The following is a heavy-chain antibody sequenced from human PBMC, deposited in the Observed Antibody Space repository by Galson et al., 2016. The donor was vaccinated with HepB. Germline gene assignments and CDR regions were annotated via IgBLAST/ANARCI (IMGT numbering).Heavy chain of an antibody. Sequence: SETLSLTCAVSGASFNDYYWTWIRQPPGKGLEWIGEINRGGSTNYNPSLKSRVSISVDTSKSQFSLHLRSVIAADTALYYCASVRTTYAVSWGQGTLVTVSS. J-gene: IGHJ5*02. CDR1: GASFNDYY. CDR2: INRGGST. CDR3: ASVRTTYAVS. V-gene: IGHV4-34*01. D-gene: IGHD1-1*01.